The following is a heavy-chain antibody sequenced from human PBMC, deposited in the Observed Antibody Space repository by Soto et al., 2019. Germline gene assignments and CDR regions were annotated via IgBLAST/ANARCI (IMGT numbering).Heavy chain of an antibody. V-gene: IGHV3-74*01. D-gene: IGHD6-13*01. CDR1: GFSFSSLW. CDR3: VRLGGSSEIDY. CDR2: IDIEGSGT. Sequence: EVQLVESGGGLVQPGGSLGLSCVASGFSFSSLWMHWVRQAPGMGLVWIARIDIEGSGTNYADSVKGRFTISRDNAKNTLYLQMNSLSVEDTAVYYCVRLGGSSEIDYWGQGTLVTVSS. J-gene: IGHJ4*02.